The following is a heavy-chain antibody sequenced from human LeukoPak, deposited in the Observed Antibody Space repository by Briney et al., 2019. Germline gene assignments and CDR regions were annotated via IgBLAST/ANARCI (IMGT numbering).Heavy chain of an antibody. CDR2: IWYDGSNK. V-gene: IGHV3-33*06. Sequence: AGGSLRLSCAASGFTFSSYGMHWVRQAPGKGLEWVAVIWYDGSNKYYADSVKGRFTISRDNSKNTLYLQMNSLRAEDTAVYYCAKGPRITIFGVVTTNFDYWGLGTLVTVSS. J-gene: IGHJ4*02. CDR3: AKGPRITIFGVVTTNFDY. CDR1: GFTFSSYG. D-gene: IGHD3-3*01.